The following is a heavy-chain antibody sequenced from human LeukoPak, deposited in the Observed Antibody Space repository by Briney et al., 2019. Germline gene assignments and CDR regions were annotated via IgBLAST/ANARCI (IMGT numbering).Heavy chain of an antibody. V-gene: IGHV3-9*01. Sequence: PGGSLRLSCAGSGFIFNNYAMHWVRQPPGKGLGWVSGISWNSGSIDYADSVKGRFTISRDNAKNSLYLQMNSLRVEDTAFYYCAKGNRRHYTSGPNPDSLHWGQGALVTVSS. CDR3: AKGNRRHYTSGPNPDSLH. CDR1: GFIFNNYA. CDR2: ISWNSGSI. J-gene: IGHJ4*02. D-gene: IGHD6-19*01.